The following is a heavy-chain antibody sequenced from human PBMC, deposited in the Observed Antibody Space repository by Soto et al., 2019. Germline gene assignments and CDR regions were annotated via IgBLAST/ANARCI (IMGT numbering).Heavy chain of an antibody. Sequence: GGSLRLSCAASGFTFSDAWMSWVRQAPGKGLDWVGRIKSKSDGGTTEYAAPVRGRFTISRDDSKNTLYLQMNSLRAEDTAVYYCAKDSDTWWLVTYWGQGT. CDR3: AKDSDTWWLVTY. CDR2: IKSKSDGGTT. V-gene: IGHV3-15*01. D-gene: IGHD6-19*01. J-gene: IGHJ4*02. CDR1: GFTFSDAW.